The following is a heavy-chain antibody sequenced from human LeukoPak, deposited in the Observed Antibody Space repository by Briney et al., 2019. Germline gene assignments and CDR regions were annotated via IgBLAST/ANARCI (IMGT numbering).Heavy chain of an antibody. J-gene: IGHJ4*02. CDR1: GFTFSSYA. Sequence: GGSLRLSCAASGFTFSSYAMSWVRQAPGKGLEWVSAISGIGGSTYYADSVKGRFTISRDNSKNTLYLQMNSLRAEDTAVHYCAKDYYDSSGYSFHLYDYWGQGTLVTVSS. CDR2: ISGIGGST. CDR3: AKDYYDSSGYSFHLYDY. V-gene: IGHV3-23*01. D-gene: IGHD3-22*01.